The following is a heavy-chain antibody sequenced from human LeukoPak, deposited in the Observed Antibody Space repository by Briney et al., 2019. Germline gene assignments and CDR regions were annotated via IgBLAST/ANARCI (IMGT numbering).Heavy chain of an antibody. J-gene: IGHJ4*02. CDR1: GFTFSDYA. CDR2: MSYDGSNE. CDR3: ARGAPPDY. V-gene: IGHV3-30-3*01. Sequence: GGSLRLSCAASGFTFSDYAMYWVRQAPGKGLEWVASMSYDGSNEYYADSVKGRFTISRDNSKNTLYLQMNSLRAEDTAVYYCARGAPPDYRGQGTLVTVSS.